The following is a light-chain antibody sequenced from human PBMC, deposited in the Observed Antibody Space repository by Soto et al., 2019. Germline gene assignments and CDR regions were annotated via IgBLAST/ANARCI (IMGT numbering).Light chain of an antibody. Sequence: DIQMTQSPTSLSASVGDRVTITCRASQDIRSFVAWYQQKPGKAPKLLIYAASTLQSGVPSRFSGSGSGTTFTLTINSLQPEDVATYSCQKYSSVPVFGPGTKVEIK. CDR3: QKYSSVPV. CDR1: QDIRSF. V-gene: IGKV1-27*01. J-gene: IGKJ3*01. CDR2: AAS.